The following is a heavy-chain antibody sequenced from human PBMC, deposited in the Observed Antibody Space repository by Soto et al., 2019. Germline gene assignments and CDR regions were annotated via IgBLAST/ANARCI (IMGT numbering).Heavy chain of an antibody. Sequence: GGSLRLSCAASGFTFSSYAMSWVRQAPGKGLEWVSAISGSGGSTYYADSVKCRFTISRDNSKNTLYLQMNSLRAEDTAVYYCAKGVTIFGVVIINPYYYYGMDVWGQGTTVTVSS. CDR2: ISGSGGST. V-gene: IGHV3-23*01. CDR3: AKGVTIFGVVIINPYYYYGMDV. D-gene: IGHD3-3*01. J-gene: IGHJ6*02. CDR1: GFTFSSYA.